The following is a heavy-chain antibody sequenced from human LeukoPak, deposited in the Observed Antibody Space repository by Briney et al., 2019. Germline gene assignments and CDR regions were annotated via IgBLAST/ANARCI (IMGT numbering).Heavy chain of an antibody. Sequence: PGGSLRLSCAASGFTFSSYGMHWVRQAPGKGLEWVAVISYDGSNKYYADSVKGRFTISRHNSNNTLYLQMNSLRAEDTAVYYCAKARSYGYGGYFDYWGQGTLVTVSS. CDR3: AKARSYGYGGYFDY. CDR2: ISYDGSNK. D-gene: IGHD5-18*01. J-gene: IGHJ4*02. V-gene: IGHV3-30*18. CDR1: GFTFSSYG.